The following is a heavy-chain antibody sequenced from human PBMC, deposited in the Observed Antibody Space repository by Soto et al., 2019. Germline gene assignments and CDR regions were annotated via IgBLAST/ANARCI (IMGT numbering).Heavy chain of an antibody. D-gene: IGHD6-19*01. V-gene: IGHV3-7*01. Sequence: GGSLRLSCAASGFPFSSYWMSWVRQAPGKGLEWVANIKQDGSEKYYVDPVKGRFTISRDNAKNSLYLQMNSLRAEDTAVYYCARWGYSSGWPFDYWGQGTLVTVSS. J-gene: IGHJ4*02. CDR3: ARWGYSSGWPFDY. CDR1: GFPFSSYW. CDR2: IKQDGSEK.